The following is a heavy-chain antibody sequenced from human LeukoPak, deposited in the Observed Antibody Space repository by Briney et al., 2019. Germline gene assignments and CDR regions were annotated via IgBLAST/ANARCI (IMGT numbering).Heavy chain of an antibody. Sequence: SEPLSLTCTVSGGSISSYYWSWIRQPPGKGLEWIGHIYYIVSTHYNPSLKSRVTISVDTSKNQFSLKLSSVTAADTAVYYCARHVGNSGSGSYLSYFDYWGQGTLVTVSS. D-gene: IGHD3-10*01. V-gene: IGHV4-59*08. J-gene: IGHJ4*02. CDR2: IYYIVST. CDR1: GGSISSYY. CDR3: ARHVGNSGSGSYLSYFDY.